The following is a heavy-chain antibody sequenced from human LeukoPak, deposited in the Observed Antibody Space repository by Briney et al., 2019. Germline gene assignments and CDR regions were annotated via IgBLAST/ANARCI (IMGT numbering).Heavy chain of an antibody. CDR2: INHSGST. J-gene: IGHJ3*02. Sequence: SETLSLTCAVYGGSFSGYYWSWIRQPPGKGLEWIGEINHSGSTNYNPSLKSRVTISVDTSKNQFSLKLSSVAAADTAVYYCARGGKYYYDRGGAFDIWGQGTMVTVSS. V-gene: IGHV4-34*01. D-gene: IGHD3-22*01. CDR3: ARGGKYYYDRGGAFDI. CDR1: GGSFSGYY.